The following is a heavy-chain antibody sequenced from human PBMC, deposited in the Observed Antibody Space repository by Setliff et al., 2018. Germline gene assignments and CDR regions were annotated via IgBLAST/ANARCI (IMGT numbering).Heavy chain of an antibody. Sequence: ASVKVSCKASGYTFTNFGITWVRQAPGQGLEWVGWISPYNGNTYYAPKFQGTAIMTTDTATTTAYLELRSLRSDDTAVYFCSRLVRFCTRTVCQRLSGDDYWGQGTLVTVSS. CDR1: GYTFTNFG. V-gene: IGHV1-18*01. CDR2: ISPYNGNT. CDR3: SRLVRFCTRTVCQRLSGDDY. J-gene: IGHJ4*02. D-gene: IGHD3-10*01.